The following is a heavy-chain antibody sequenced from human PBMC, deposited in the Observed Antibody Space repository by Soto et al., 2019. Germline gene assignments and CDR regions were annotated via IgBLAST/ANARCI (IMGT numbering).Heavy chain of an antibody. J-gene: IGHJ4*02. V-gene: IGHV3-21*01. CDR1: GFIFSSYS. Sequence: ESGGGLVKPGGSLRLSCVASGFIFSSYSMNWVRQAPGKGLEWVSSISSSSSYIYYADSVKGRFTISRDNAKNSLYLQMNSLRAEDTAVYYCARYDYSNLDYWGQGTLVTVSS. D-gene: IGHD4-4*01. CDR3: ARYDYSNLDY. CDR2: ISSSSSYI.